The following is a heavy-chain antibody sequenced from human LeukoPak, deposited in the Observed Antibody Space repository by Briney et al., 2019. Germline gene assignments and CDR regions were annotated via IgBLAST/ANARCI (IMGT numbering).Heavy chain of an antibody. CDR3: AKGNLVIVPAAIGY. Sequence: GGSLRLSCTASGFTFDNYAMIWVRQAPGKGLEWVSGISGSGTTYYADSVKGRFTVSRDNSKNTLYLQMNSLRAEDTAVYYCAKGNLVIVPAAIGYWGQGTLVTVSS. CDR1: GFTFDNYA. V-gene: IGHV3-23*01. CDR2: ISGSGTT. J-gene: IGHJ4*02. D-gene: IGHD2-2*01.